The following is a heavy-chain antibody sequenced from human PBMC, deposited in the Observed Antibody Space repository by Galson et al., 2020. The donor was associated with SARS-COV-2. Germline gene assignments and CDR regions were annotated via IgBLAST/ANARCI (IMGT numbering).Heavy chain of an antibody. CDR3: ARESRWDLYFDC. J-gene: IGHJ4*02. V-gene: IGHV4-61*02. D-gene: IGHD1-26*01. CDR2: IYTTTGGT. Sequence: SQTLSLTCTVSGGSIISGAYYWSWIRQPAGKGLEWIGRIYTTTGGTNYNPSLKSRVTISVDTSKNQFSLRLTSVTAADTAVYYCARESRWDLYFDCWCQGTLVTVSS. CDR1: GGSIISGAYY.